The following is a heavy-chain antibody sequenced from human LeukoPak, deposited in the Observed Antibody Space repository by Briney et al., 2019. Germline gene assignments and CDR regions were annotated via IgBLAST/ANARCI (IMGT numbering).Heavy chain of an antibody. V-gene: IGHV3-30*18. CDR1: AFTFRTYG. J-gene: IGHJ4*02. CDR3: AKDRHPVRTDGYYFDY. CDR2: ISFDANNK. Sequence: PGGSLRLSCAASAFTFRTYGMHWVRQAPGKGLEWVAVISFDANNKYYADFVKGRFTISRDNSKNTLYLQMNSLRAEDTAVYYCAKDRHPVRTDGYYFDYWGQGTLVTVSS. D-gene: IGHD1-14*01.